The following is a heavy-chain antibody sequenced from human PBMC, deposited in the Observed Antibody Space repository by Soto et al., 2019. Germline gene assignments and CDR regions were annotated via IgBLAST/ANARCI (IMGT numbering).Heavy chain of an antibody. CDR1: GYTFTRYV. CDR3: ARDSPPVDY. J-gene: IGHJ4*02. CDR2: ISDYNGNT. Sequence: ASVKVSCKASGYTFTRYVISWVRQAPGQGLEWMGWISDYNGNTKNAQKLQGRVTMTTDTSTSTAYMEMRSLRSDVTAVYYCARDSPPVDYWGQGTLVPGSS. V-gene: IGHV1-18*01.